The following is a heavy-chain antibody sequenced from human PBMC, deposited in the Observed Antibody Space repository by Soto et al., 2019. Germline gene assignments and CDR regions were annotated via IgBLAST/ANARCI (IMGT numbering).Heavy chain of an antibody. CDR2: ISYDGSNK. CDR3: ARVRNDYNNYWFDP. V-gene: IGHV3-30*03. Sequence: GGSLRLSCAASGFTFSSYGMHWVRQAPGKGLEWVAVISYDGSNKYYADSVKGRFTISRDNSKNTLYPQMNSLRAEDTAVYYCARVRNDYNNYWFDPWGQGTLVTVSS. D-gene: IGHD4-4*01. CDR1: GFTFSSYG. J-gene: IGHJ5*02.